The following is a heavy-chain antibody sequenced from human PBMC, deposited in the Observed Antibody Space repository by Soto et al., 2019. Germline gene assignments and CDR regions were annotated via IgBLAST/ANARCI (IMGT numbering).Heavy chain of an antibody. CDR1: GFTFKKPW. J-gene: IGHJ4*02. D-gene: IGHD1-1*01. V-gene: IGHV3-15*01. CDR3: TTGTTVAKYYFDF. Sequence: EGQLVESGGGWVEPGETLRSSLAASGFTFKKPWRTWVRQPPGKGLEGVGRIKSWSDGGTTDYGAPVKGRFSISRDDAKNTLSLQMNSLRTEDTAVYYCTTGTTVAKYYFDFWGQGTLVTVSS. CDR2: IKSWSDGGTT.